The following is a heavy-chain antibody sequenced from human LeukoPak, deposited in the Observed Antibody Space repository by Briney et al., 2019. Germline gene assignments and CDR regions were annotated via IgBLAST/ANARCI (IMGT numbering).Heavy chain of an antibody. CDR3: ARETREYSSGWYASPTTRYYYYYYMDV. V-gene: IGHV1-2*02. D-gene: IGHD6-19*01. J-gene: IGHJ6*03. CDR1: GYTFTGYY. CDR2: INPNSAGT. Sequence: GASVKVSCKASGYTFTGYYMHWVRQAPGQGLEWMGWINPNSAGTNYAQKFQGRVTMTRDTSISTAYMEPSRLRSDDTAVYYCARETREYSSGWYASPTTRYYYYYYMDVWGKGTTVTVSS.